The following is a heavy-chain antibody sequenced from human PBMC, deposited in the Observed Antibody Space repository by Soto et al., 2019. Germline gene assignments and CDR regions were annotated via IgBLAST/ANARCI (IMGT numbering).Heavy chain of an antibody. J-gene: IGHJ6*02. V-gene: IGHV4-39*01. CDR2: FYYSGST. Sequence: PSETLSLTCTVSGGSINNSSYSGGWIRQPPGKGMEWIGTFYYSGSTYYNPSLKSRVTISVDTSKNQFSLKLSSVTAADTAVYYCARLHGYCISTSCYGYYAMDVWGQGTTVTVSS. D-gene: IGHD2-2*01. CDR3: ARLHGYCISTSCYGYYAMDV. CDR1: GGSINNSSYS.